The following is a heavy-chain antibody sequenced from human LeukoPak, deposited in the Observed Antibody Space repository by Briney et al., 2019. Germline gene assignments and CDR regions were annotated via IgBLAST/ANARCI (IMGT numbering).Heavy chain of an antibody. J-gene: IGHJ4*02. CDR3: ARVQRVTFPLKYYFDY. V-gene: IGHV1-8*01. D-gene: IGHD3-10*01. CDR1: GYTFTSYD. CDR2: MNPDSGNT. Sequence: ASVKVSCKASGYTFTSYDINWVRQATGQGLEWMGWMNPDSGNTVYAQKFQGRVTMTRSTSLSTAYMELSSLRSEDTAIYYCARVQRVTFPLKYYFDYWGQGTLVTVSS.